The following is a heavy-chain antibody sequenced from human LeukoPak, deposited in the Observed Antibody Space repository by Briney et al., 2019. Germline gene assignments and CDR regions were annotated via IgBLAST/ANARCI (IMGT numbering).Heavy chain of an antibody. V-gene: IGHV1-69*04. Sequence: KVSCKASGGTFSSYAISWVRQAPGQGLEWMGRIIPILGIANYAQKFQGRVTITADKSTSTAYMELSSLRSEDTAVYYCARGSGQNAFDIWGQGTMVTVSS. J-gene: IGHJ3*02. CDR2: IIPILGIA. CDR1: GGTFSSYA. CDR3: ARGSGQNAFDI.